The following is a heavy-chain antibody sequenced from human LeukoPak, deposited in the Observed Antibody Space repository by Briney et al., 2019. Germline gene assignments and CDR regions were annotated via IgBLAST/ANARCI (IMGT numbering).Heavy chain of an antibody. J-gene: IGHJ5*02. CDR2: IYYSGST. CDR3: ARLIPYDSSGYPLNWFDP. Sequence: PSETLSLTCTVSGGSISSSSYYWGWIRQPPGKGLEWIGSIYYSGSTYYNPSLKSRVTISVDTSKNQFSLKLSSVTAADTAVYYCARLIPYDSSGYPLNWFDPWGQGTLVTVSS. D-gene: IGHD3-22*01. V-gene: IGHV4-39*01. CDR1: GGSISSSSYY.